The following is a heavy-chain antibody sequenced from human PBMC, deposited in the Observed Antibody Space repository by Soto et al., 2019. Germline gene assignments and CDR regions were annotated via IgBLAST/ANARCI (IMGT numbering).Heavy chain of an antibody. CDR3: ARNLMDYDILSGYYMAYYFYY. CDR1: GYTFSSYA. CDR2: INAGNGNT. J-gene: IGHJ4*02. D-gene: IGHD3-9*01. V-gene: IGHV1-3*01. Sequence: ASVKVSCKASGYTFSSYAMHWVRQAPGQRLEWMGWINAGNGNTKYSQEFQGRVTITRDTSASTAYMELSSLRSEDTAVYYCARNLMDYDILSGYYMAYYFYYWAQGTLVTVSS.